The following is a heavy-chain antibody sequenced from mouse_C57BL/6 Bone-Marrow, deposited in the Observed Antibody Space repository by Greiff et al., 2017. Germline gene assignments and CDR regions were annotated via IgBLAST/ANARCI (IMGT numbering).Heavy chain of an antibody. J-gene: IGHJ4*01. Sequence: EVQLVESEGGLVQPGSSMKLSCTASGFTFSDYYMAWVRQVPEKGLEWVANINYDGSSTYYLDSLKSRFIISRDNAKNILYLQMSSLKSEDTATYYCARDAGDYGYYAMDYWGQGTSVTVSP. D-gene: IGHD2-4*01. CDR3: ARDAGDYGYYAMDY. CDR2: INYDGSST. CDR1: GFTFSDYY. V-gene: IGHV5-16*01.